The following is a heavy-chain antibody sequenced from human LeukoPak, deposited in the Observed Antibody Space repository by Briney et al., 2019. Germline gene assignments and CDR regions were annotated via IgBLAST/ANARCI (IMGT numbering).Heavy chain of an antibody. CDR1: GFTFDDYA. CDR3: AKDMGTGSYYGMDV. CDR2: ISWNSGSI. J-gene: IGHJ6*02. D-gene: IGHD7-27*01. V-gene: IGHV3-9*01. Sequence: GGSLRLSCAASGFTFDDYAMHWVRQAPGKGLEWVSRISWNSGSIGYADSVKGRFTISRDNAKNSLYLQMNSLRAEDTALYYCAKDMGTGSYYGMDVWGQGTTVTVSS.